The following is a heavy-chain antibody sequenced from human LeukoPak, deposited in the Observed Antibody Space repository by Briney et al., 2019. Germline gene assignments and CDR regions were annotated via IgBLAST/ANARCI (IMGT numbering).Heavy chain of an antibody. CDR2: IKQDESER. Sequence: GGSLRLSCAASGFTFSNFGMHWVRQSPGKGPEWVANIKQDESERYTVDSVKGRFTTSRDNAKNSVYLHMNSLRAEDTALYYCARLSAYYYGSFFYYYMDVWGKGTTVTVSS. V-gene: IGHV3-7*01. CDR3: ARLSAYYYGSFFYYYMDV. CDR1: GFTFSNFG. D-gene: IGHD3-10*01. J-gene: IGHJ6*03.